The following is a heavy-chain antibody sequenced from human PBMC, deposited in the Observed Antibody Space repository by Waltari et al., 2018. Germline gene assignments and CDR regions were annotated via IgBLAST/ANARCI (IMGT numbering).Heavy chain of an antibody. CDR2: IGPDGITK. V-gene: IGHV3-30*02. CDR1: GFVFRDFG. Sequence: QLVESGGDIVQPGGSLRLSCSGSGFVFRDFGLHWVRQAPGKGLEWLTSIGPDGITKLYKDSLEGRFSVSRDNSNSIVHLQMSRVTPEDTAIYFCARDRRGLSSTSFLDKWGQGTLVTVSS. J-gene: IGHJ4*02. CDR3: ARDRRGLSSTSFLDK. D-gene: IGHD6-6*01.